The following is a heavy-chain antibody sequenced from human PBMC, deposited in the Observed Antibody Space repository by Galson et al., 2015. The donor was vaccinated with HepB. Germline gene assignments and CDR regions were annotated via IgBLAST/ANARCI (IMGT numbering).Heavy chain of an antibody. J-gene: IGHJ2*01. V-gene: IGHV2-5*02. CDR1: GFSLSTSGVG. D-gene: IGHD6-13*01. Sequence: PALVKPTQTLTLTCTFSGFSLSTSGVGVGWIRQPPGKALEWLALIYWDDDKRYSPSLKSRLTITKDTSKNQVVLTMTNMDPVDTATYYCAHVFVSWSESNWYFDLWGRGTLVTVSS. CDR3: AHVFVSWSESNWYFDL. CDR2: IYWDDDK.